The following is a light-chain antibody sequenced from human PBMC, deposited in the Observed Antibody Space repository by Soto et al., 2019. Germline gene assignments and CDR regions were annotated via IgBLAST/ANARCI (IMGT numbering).Light chain of an antibody. CDR1: SSNIGSNY. J-gene: IGLJ2*01. CDR2: RNN. CDR3: TAWDDTLRGPL. V-gene: IGLV1-47*01. Sequence: QSVLTQPPSASGTPGQWVTISCSGSSSNIGSNYVYWYQQLPGTAPKLLIYRNNQRPSGGPDRFSGSKSGPSASLAISGVRSEDEADYYCTAWDDTLRGPLFGGGTKLTVL.